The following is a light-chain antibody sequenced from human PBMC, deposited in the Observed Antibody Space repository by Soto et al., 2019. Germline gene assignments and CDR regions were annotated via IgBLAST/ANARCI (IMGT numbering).Light chain of an antibody. CDR2: DVS. Sequence: QSVLTQPASVSGSPGQSITISCTGTSSDVGGYNYVSWYQHHPGKAPKLMIYDVSNRPSGVSNRFSGSKSGNTASLTISGLQPEDEADYYCSSYKTSNTRQIVLGNGTKVTVL. CDR1: SSDVGGYNY. V-gene: IGLV2-14*03. J-gene: IGLJ1*01. CDR3: SSYKTSNTRQIV.